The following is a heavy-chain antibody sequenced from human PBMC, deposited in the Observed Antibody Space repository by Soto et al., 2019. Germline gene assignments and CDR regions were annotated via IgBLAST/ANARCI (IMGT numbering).Heavy chain of an antibody. CDR1: ESTVSRDW. CDR3: SGGVGDAF. D-gene: IGHD1-26*01. J-gene: IGHJ4*02. V-gene: IGHV3-7*04. CDR2: INQDGSEK. Sequence: PGESLKISCAIFESTVSRDWMNWVRQAPGKGLEWVAHINQDGSEKYYVDSVKGRFTISRDNAKKTLYLQMNSLRPADTAMYYCSGGVGDAFWGQGTLVTVSS.